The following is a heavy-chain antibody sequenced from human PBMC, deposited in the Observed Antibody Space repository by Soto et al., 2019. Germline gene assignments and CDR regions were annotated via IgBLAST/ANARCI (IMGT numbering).Heavy chain of an antibody. V-gene: IGHV1-18*01. Sequence: ASVKVSCKASGYTFTNYGITWVRQAPGQGLEWMGWISAYNGNTHYTQRLQGRVTMTTDTSTSTAYMELRGLRSDDTAVYYCARVRRLVGYFYYYMDVWGKGTTVTVSS. D-gene: IGHD6-6*01. J-gene: IGHJ6*03. CDR3: ARVRRLVGYFYYYMDV. CDR1: GYTFTNYG. CDR2: ISAYNGNT.